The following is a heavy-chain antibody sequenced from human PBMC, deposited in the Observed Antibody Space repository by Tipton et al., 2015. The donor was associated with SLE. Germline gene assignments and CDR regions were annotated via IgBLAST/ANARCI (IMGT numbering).Heavy chain of an antibody. V-gene: IGHV4-39*07. CDR2: IYYSGTA. D-gene: IGHD7-27*01. Sequence: LRLSCTVSGGPISSSNYYWGWIRQPPGKGLEWIGIIYYSGTAYFSPSLKSRVTMSVDTSKNQFSLKLNSVTAADTAVYYCARDRDWGFYFDYWGQGTLVTVSS. CDR1: GGPISSSNYY. J-gene: IGHJ4*02. CDR3: ARDRDWGFYFDY.